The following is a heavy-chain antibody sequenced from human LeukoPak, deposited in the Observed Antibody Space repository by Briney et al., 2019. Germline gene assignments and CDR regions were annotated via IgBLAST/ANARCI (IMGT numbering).Heavy chain of an antibody. CDR1: GFTFSSYA. CDR3: AKVVVGAINFDY. D-gene: IGHD1-26*01. Sequence: PGGSLRLSCAASGFTFSSYAMSWVRQAPGKGLEWVSVISGSDGSTYYADSVKGRFTTSRDNSKNTLFLQMNSLRAEDTAVYYCAKVVVGAINFDYWGQGTLVTVSS. J-gene: IGHJ4*02. V-gene: IGHV3-23*01. CDR2: ISGSDGST.